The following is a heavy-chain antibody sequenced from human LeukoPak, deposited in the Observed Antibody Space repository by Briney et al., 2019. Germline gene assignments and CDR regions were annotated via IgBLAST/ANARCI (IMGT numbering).Heavy chain of an antibody. CDR1: GYTFTGHY. CDR2: INPNSGGT. D-gene: IGHD2-8*02. J-gene: IGHJ4*02. V-gene: IGHV1-2*02. Sequence: ASVKVSCEASGYTFTGHYIHWVRQAPGQGLEWMGWINPNSGGTSCAQKFQGRVTMTRDTSISTAYMELSRLRSDDTAFYYCAREPYPPPWYYFDYWGQGTLVTVSS. CDR3: AREPYPPPWYYFDY.